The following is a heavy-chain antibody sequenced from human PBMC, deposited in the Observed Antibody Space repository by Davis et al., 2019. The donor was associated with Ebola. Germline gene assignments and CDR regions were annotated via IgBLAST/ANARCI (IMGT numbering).Heavy chain of an antibody. CDR2: ISAYNGNT. CDR1: GYTFTSYG. D-gene: IGHD5-18*01. CDR3: ARVRRGYSYGWMGDYYYYGMDV. J-gene: IGHJ6*02. V-gene: IGHV1-18*01. Sequence: ASVKVSCKASGYTFTSYGISWVRQAPGQGLEWMGWISAYNGNTNYAQKLQGRVTMTTDTSTSTAYMELRSLRSDDTAVYYCARVRRGYSYGWMGDYYYYGMDVWGQGTTVTVSS.